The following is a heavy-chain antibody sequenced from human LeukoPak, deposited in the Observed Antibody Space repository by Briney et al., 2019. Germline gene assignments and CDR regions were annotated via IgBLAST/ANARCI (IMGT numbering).Heavy chain of an antibody. CDR2: IDPRSGGT. Sequence: GASVKVSCKASGYDFTGRYVHWVRQAPGQGLEWMGWIDPRSGGTIYTQKFQGRVTMTRDTAISTAYMELRRLKSDDTAVYYCAREVLVYGLDVWGNGTAVAVSA. J-gene: IGHJ6*04. CDR3: AREVLVYGLDV. V-gene: IGHV1-2*02. CDR1: GYDFTGRY. D-gene: IGHD2-2*03.